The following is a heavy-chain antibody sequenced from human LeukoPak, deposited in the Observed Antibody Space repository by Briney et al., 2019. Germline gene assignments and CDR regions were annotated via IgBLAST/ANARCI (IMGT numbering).Heavy chain of an antibody. CDR3: AKDVYYDSSGYPYYFDY. J-gene: IGHJ4*02. V-gene: IGHV3-30*18. Sequence: PGGSLRLSCAASGFTFSSYSMNWVRQAPGKGLEWVAVISYDGSNKYYADSVKGRFTISRNNSKNTLYLQMNSLRAEDTAVYYCAKDVYYDSSGYPYYFDYWGQGTLVTVSS. CDR1: GFTFSSYS. D-gene: IGHD3-22*01. CDR2: ISYDGSNK.